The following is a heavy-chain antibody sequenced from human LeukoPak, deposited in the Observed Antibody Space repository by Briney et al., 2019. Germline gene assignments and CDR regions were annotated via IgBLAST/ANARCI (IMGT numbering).Heavy chain of an antibody. D-gene: IGHD3-10*02. CDR1: GFSFRTSW. J-gene: IGHJ6*04. CDR2: INPDGSDK. Sequence: SGGSLRLSCGASGFSFRTSWLNWVRQAPGKGLEWVASINPDGSDKYSVDSVKGRFTISRDNAKNTLYLQMNSLRAEDTAVYYCAELGITMIGGVWGKGTTVTISS. CDR3: AELGITMIGGV. V-gene: IGHV3-7*01.